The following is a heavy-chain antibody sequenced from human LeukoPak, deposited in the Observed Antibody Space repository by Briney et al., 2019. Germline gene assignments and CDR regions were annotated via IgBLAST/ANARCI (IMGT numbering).Heavy chain of an antibody. Sequence: PSETLSLTCTVSGGSISSSSYYWGWIRQPPGKGLEWIGSIYYSGSTYYNPSLKSRVTISVDTSKNQFSLKLSSVTAADTAVYYCARGPYCSGGSCYFGYFDYWGQGTLVTVSS. D-gene: IGHD2-15*01. J-gene: IGHJ4*02. CDR3: ARGPYCSGGSCYFGYFDY. CDR2: IYYSGST. CDR1: GGSISSSSYY. V-gene: IGHV4-39*01.